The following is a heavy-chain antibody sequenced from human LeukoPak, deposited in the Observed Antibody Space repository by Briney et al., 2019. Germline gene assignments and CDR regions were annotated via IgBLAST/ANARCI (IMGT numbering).Heavy chain of an antibody. Sequence: GGSLRLSCAASGFTFSSCSMNWVRQAPGKGLEWVSSISSSSSYIYYADSVKGRFTISRDNAKNSLYLQMNSLRAEDTAVYYCARDGHSNNLDYWGQGTLVTVSS. CDR3: ARDGHSNNLDY. CDR2: ISSSSSYI. D-gene: IGHD5-18*01. J-gene: IGHJ4*02. V-gene: IGHV3-21*01. CDR1: GFTFSSCS.